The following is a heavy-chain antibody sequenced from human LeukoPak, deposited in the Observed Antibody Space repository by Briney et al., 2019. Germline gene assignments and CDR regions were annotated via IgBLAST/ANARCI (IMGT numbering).Heavy chain of an antibody. CDR2: IYYSGST. D-gene: IGHD5-12*01. CDR1: GGSISSYY. Sequence: SETLSLTCTASGGSISSYYWSWIRQPPGKGLEWIGYIYYSGSTNYNPSLKSRVTMSVDTSKNQFSLKLSSVTAADTAVYYCARYSGYDAAPPPYYFDYWGQGTLVTVSS. CDR3: ARYSGYDAAPPPYYFDY. V-gene: IGHV4-59*12. J-gene: IGHJ4*02.